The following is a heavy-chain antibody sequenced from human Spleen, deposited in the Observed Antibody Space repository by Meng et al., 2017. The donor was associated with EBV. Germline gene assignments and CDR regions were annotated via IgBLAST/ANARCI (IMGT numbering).Heavy chain of an antibody. D-gene: IGHD5-12*01. CDR2: IYYSGST. Sequence: PAPGQALAPPWRTLSHTCPVSGGSISSSSYYWSWIRQPPGKVLEWIGSIYYSGSTYYNPSLKSRVTISVDTSKNQFSLKLSSVTAADTAVYYCARPGYSGYDYGNWFDPWGQGTLVTVSS. V-gene: IGHV4-39*01. CDR1: GGSISSSSYY. J-gene: IGHJ5*02. CDR3: ARPGYSGYDYGNWFDP.